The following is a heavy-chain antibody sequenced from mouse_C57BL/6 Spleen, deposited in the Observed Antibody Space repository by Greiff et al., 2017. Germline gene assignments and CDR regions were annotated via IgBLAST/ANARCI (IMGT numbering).Heavy chain of an antibody. CDR1: GYTFTSYW. J-gene: IGHJ1*03. V-gene: IGHV1-59*01. CDR2: IDPSDSYT. Sequence: QVQLKQSGAELVRPGTSVKLSCKASGYTFTSYWMHWVKQRPGQGLEWIGVIDPSDSYTNYNQKFKGKATLTVDTSSSTAYMQLSSLTSEDSAVYYCARSVDPYWYFDVWGTGTTVTVSS. CDR3: ARSVDPYWYFDV.